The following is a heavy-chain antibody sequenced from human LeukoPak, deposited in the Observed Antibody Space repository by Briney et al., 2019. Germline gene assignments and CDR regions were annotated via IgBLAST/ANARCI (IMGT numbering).Heavy chain of an antibody. J-gene: IGHJ6*02. CDR1: GFTVSSNY. Sequence: GGSLRLYCAASGFTVSSNYMSWVRQAPGKGLEWVSVIYSGGSTYYADSVKGRFTISRDNSKNTLYLQMNSLRAEDTAVYYCARDQRFYYYYGMDVWGQGTTVTVSS. CDR3: ARDQRFYYYYGMDV. V-gene: IGHV3-53*01. CDR2: IYSGGST.